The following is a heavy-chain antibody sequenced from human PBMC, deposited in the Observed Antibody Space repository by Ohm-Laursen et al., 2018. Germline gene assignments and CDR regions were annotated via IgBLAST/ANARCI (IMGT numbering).Heavy chain of an antibody. CDR3: ARGGQQQVEDY. CDR1: GFTFSSYW. CDR2: IKQDGGQQ. Sequence: SLRLSCTASGFTFSSYWMSWVRQAPGKGLEWVANIKQDGGQQYYVDSVKGRFTISRDNAKNSLYLQMNSLRAEDTAVYYCARGGQQQVEDYWGQGTLVTVSS. V-gene: IGHV3-7*03. D-gene: IGHD6-13*01. J-gene: IGHJ4*02.